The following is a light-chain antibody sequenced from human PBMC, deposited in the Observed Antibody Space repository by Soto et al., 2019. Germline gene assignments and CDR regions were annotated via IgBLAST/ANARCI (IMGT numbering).Light chain of an antibody. CDR1: SSDVGGYNY. CDR2: DVS. V-gene: IGLV2-14*01. J-gene: IGLJ2*01. Sequence: QSALTQPASVSGSPGQSITISCTGTSSDVGGYNYVSWYQQHPGKAPKLMIYDVSNRPSGVSNRFSGSKSGNTASLTISGLQAEDEADYYCSSYTSSSTRGFGGGTQLTV. CDR3: SSYTSSSTRG.